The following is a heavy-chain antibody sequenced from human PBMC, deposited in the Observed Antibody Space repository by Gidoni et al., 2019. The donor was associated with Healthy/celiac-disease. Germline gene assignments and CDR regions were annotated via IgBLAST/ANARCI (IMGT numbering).Heavy chain of an antibody. V-gene: IGHV1-69*01. CDR1: GGTFSSYA. CDR2: IIPIFGTA. D-gene: IGHD3-10*01. Sequence: QEQLVQSGAEVKKPGSSVKVSCKASGGTFSSYAISWVRQAPGQGLEWMGGIIPIFGTANYAQKFQGRVTITADESTSTAYMELSSLRSEDTAVYYCAREGGYGVRAAFDYWGQGTLVTVSS. J-gene: IGHJ4*02. CDR3: AREGGYGVRAAFDY.